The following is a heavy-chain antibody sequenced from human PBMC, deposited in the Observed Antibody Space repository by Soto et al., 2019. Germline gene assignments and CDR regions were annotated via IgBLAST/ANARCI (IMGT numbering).Heavy chain of an antibody. J-gene: IGHJ6*03. D-gene: IGHD3-3*01. Sequence: PGGSLRLSCAASGFTCSSYSMNWVRQAPGKGLEWVSYISSSSSTIYYADSVKGRFTISRDNARNSLYLQMNSLRAEDTAVYYCARDGGYYDFWSGYYKDYYYYYMDVWGKGTTVTVSS. CDR2: ISSSSSTI. CDR1: GFTCSSYS. V-gene: IGHV3-48*01. CDR3: ARDGGYYDFWSGYYKDYYYYYMDV.